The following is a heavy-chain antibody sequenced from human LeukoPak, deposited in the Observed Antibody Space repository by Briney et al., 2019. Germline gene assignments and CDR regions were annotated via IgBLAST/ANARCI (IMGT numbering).Heavy chain of an antibody. J-gene: IGHJ4*02. CDR2: IYYSGST. Sequence: SETLSLTCTVSGGSISGYYWTWIRQPPGKGLELIGYIYYSGSTNYNPSLKSRVTISVETSKNQFSLRLSSVTAADTAVYYCARLRGNYFPDYWGQGTLVTVSS. CDR1: GGSISGYY. CDR3: ARLRGNYFPDY. V-gene: IGHV4-59*01. D-gene: IGHD4-11*01.